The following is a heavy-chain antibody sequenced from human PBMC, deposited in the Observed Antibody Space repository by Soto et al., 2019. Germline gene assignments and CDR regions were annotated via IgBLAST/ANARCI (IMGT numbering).Heavy chain of an antibody. CDR2: ISGSGGST. CDR3: AKEYCSGGSCYLLDY. D-gene: IGHD2-15*01. CDR1: GFTFSSYA. J-gene: IGHJ4*02. Sequence: PGGSLILSCAASGFTFSSYAMSWVRQAPGKGLEWVSAISGSGGSTYYADSVKGRFTISRDNSKNTLYLQMNSLRAEDTAVYYCAKEYCSGGSCYLLDYWGQGTLVTVSS. V-gene: IGHV3-23*01.